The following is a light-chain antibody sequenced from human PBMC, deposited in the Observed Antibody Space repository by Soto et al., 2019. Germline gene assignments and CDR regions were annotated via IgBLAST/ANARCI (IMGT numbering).Light chain of an antibody. Sequence: DIQMTQSPSSLSALVEARGPMLCRASQNIDTYLNWYQHKSGKAPKVLIYSASTLQSGVPSRFSGSGSGTEFTLTISGLLPEDFAAYHCQQLYTLPFTFGQGTRLEIK. V-gene: IGKV1-9*01. CDR1: QNIDTY. CDR3: QQLYTLPFT. CDR2: SAS. J-gene: IGKJ5*01.